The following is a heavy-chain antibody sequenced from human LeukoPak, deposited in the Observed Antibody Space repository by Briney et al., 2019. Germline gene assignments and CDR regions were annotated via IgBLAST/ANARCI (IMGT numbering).Heavy chain of an antibody. D-gene: IGHD2-2*01. J-gene: IGHJ6*02. CDR2: ISSSSSTI. CDR1: GFTFSSYS. CDR3: ARSGYCSSTSCTDDYYYGMDV. V-gene: IGHV3-48*01. Sequence: GGSLRLSCAASGFTFSSYSMNWVRQAPGKGLEWVSYISSSSSTIYYADSVKGRFTISRDNTKNSLYLQMNSLRAEDTAVYYCARSGYCSSTSCTDDYYYGMDVWGQGTTVTVSS.